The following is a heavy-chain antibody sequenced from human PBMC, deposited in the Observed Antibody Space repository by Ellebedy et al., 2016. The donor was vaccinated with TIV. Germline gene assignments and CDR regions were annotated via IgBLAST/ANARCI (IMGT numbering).Heavy chain of an antibody. CDR3: AREKIGGRADLDF. CDR2: IKEDGTHK. J-gene: IGHJ4*02. V-gene: IGHV3-7*03. D-gene: IGHD3-22*01. Sequence: GGSLRLXXAASGFQFSTYWMSWVRQAPGKGLEWMGNIKEDGTHKNYVDSVRGRFTFSRDNAENSLYLQMDGLRAEDTAIYYCAREKIGGRADLDFWGRGTQVTVSS. CDR1: GFQFSTYW.